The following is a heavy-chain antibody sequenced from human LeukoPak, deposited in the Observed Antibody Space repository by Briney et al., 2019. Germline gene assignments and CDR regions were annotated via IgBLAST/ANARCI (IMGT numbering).Heavy chain of an antibody. CDR2: ISGSGGST. CDR3: AKDQVYYDSSGY. D-gene: IGHD3-22*01. J-gene: IGHJ4*02. CDR1: GFTFSSYA. Sequence: GGXXXXXCAAXGFTFSSYAMSWVRQAPGKGVEWVSAISGSGGSTYYADSVKGRFTISRDNYKKTLYLQMNSLRAEDTAVYYCAKDQVYYDSSGYWGQGTLVTVSS. V-gene: IGHV3-23*01.